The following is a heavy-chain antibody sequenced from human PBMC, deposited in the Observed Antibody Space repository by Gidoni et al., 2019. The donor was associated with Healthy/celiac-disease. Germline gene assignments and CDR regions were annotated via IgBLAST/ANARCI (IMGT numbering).Heavy chain of an antibody. CDR2: IKSKTDGGTT. CDR1: GFTFSNAW. J-gene: IGHJ4*02. CDR3: TTDPTIITMVRGVIPPDY. V-gene: IGHV3-15*01. Sequence: EVQLVESGGGLVKPGGSLRLSCAASGFTFSNAWMSWVRQAPGKGLEWVGRIKSKTDGGTTDYAAPVKGRFTISRDDSKNTLYLQMNSLKTEDTAVYYCTTDPTIITMVRGVIPPDYWGQGTLVTVSS. D-gene: IGHD3-10*01.